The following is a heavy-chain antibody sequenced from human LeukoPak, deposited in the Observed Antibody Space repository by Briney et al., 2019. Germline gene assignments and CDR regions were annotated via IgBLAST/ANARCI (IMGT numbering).Heavy chain of an antibody. J-gene: IGHJ4*02. CDR2: IHHSGSA. D-gene: IGHD3-22*01. CDR1: GASIISSVW. Sequence: SGTLSLTCAVSGASIISSVWWSWVRQPPGKGLEWIGEIHHSGSANYSPSLRSRLTITIDTSKGHLSLNLSSCTAADTAVYYCAGYFDGSPGFYPGDNWDQGTLVIVSS. V-gene: IGHV4-4*02. CDR3: AGYFDGSPGFYPGDN.